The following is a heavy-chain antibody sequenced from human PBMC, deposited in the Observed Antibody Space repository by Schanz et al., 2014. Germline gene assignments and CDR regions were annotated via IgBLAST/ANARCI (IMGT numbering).Heavy chain of an antibody. J-gene: IGHJ6*02. CDR3: AKGMGYCSGGTCYDYYYYGLDV. D-gene: IGHD2-15*01. CDR2: ISHSGGSK. CDR1: EFTFSSYA. Sequence: EVQLLESGGGLVQPGGSLRLSCEASEFTFSSYAMTWVRQAPGKGLEWVSSISHSGGSKYYADSVKGRFTISRDNSENTLYLQMNSLSADDTAVFYCAKGMGYCSGGTCYDYYYYGLDVWGQGTTVTVSS. V-gene: IGHV3-23*01.